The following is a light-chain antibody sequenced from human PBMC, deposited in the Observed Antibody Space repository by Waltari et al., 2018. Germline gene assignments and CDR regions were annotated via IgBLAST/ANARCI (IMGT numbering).Light chain of an antibody. CDR3: LQYNSYPWT. Sequence: DIQVTQSPSTLSASVGASVTITCRASQSIVVWLAWYQQKPVNAPRLLIYKASSLECGVPSRFSGSAAVTAFTLTISSLQADDFATYYCLQYNSYPWTFGQGTTVEIK. CDR1: QSIVVW. J-gene: IGKJ1*01. CDR2: KAS. V-gene: IGKV1-5*03.